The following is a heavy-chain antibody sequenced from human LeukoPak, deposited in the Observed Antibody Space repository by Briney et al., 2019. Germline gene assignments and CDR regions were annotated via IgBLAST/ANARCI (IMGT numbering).Heavy chain of an antibody. CDR3: ARDRGSSYRTWFDP. Sequence: AGGSLRLSCAASGFTFSSYGMHWVRQAPGKGLEWVAVISYDGSNKYYADSVKGRFTVSRDNSKNTLYLQMNSLRAEDTAVYYCARDRGSSYRTWFDPWGQGTLVTVSS. D-gene: IGHD3-10*01. CDR1: GFTFSSYG. J-gene: IGHJ5*02. V-gene: IGHV3-30*03. CDR2: ISYDGSNK.